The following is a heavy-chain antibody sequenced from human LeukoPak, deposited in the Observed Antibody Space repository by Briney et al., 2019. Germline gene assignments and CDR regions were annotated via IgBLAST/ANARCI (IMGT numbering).Heavy chain of an antibody. D-gene: IGHD6-19*01. Sequence: ASVKVSCKASGGTFSSYAISWVRQAPGQGLEWMGAIIPIFGTANYAQKFQGRVTITADESTSTAYMELSSLRSEDTAVYYCAREPGYAARIAVTENSFDIWGQGTMVTVSS. CDR1: GGTFSSYA. V-gene: IGHV1-69*13. CDR3: AREPGYAARIAVTENSFDI. J-gene: IGHJ3*02. CDR2: IIPIFGTA.